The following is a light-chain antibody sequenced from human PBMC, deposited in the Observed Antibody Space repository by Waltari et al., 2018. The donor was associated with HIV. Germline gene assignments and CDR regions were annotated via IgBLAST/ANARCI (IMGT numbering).Light chain of an antibody. Sequence: QSVLTQPPSASGTPAQRVTIPCSGSSSNIGGNFVYWYQQRPGTAPKLLIYRNNQRPSGVPDRFSGSKSGTSASLAISGLRSEDEADYYCAAWDDSLSGHWVFGGGTKVTVL. CDR1: SSNIGGNF. CDR3: AAWDDSLSGHWV. V-gene: IGLV1-47*01. CDR2: RNN. J-gene: IGLJ3*02.